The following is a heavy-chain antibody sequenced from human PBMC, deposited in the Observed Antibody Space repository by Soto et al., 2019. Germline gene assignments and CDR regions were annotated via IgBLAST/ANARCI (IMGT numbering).Heavy chain of an antibody. J-gene: IGHJ4*02. CDR1: GFTFSSYW. CDR3: ARGAMGNYYNDY. Sequence: EVHLVESGGGLVQSGGSLRLSCAASGFTFSSYWTHWVRQAPGKGLVWVSRIKGDGISTNYADSVKGRFTISRDNAKDTVFLQMNGLSADDTAVYYCARGAMGNYYNDYWGQGTLVTVSS. CDR2: IKGDGIST. V-gene: IGHV3-74*01. D-gene: IGHD3-10*01.